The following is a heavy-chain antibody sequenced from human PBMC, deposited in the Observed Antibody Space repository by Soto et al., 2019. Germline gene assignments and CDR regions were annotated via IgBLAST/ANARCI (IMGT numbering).Heavy chain of an antibody. CDR3: GAYIISLHAGFYI. CDR2: INADANKK. D-gene: IGHD2-2*02. J-gene: IGHJ3*02. V-gene: IGHV3-7*01. CDR1: GFTFKTYW. Sequence: PGGSLRLSCEVSGFTFKTYWMSWVRQAPGKGLEWLSNINADANKKYYVDSVKVRFTILRDSAGNAVLLRMASLRAEDTAVYCCGAYIISLHAGFYICVRGTLVTVSS.